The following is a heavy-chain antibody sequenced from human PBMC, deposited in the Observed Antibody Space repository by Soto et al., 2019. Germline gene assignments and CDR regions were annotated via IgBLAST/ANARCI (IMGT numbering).Heavy chain of an antibody. V-gene: IGHV3-23*01. Sequence: EVQLLESGGGLVQPGGSLRLSCAASGFTFSSYAMSWVRQAPGKGLEWVSAISGSGGSTYYADSVKGRFTISRDNSKNTLYLQMNSLRTEDTAVYYCAKMPGWSHNFDYWGQGTLVTVSS. D-gene: IGHD2-2*01. J-gene: IGHJ4*02. CDR1: GFTFSSYA. CDR2: ISGSGGST. CDR3: AKMPGWSHNFDY.